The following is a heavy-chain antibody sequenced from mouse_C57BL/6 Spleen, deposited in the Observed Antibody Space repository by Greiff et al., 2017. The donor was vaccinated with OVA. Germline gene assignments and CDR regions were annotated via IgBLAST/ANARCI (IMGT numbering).Heavy chain of an antibody. Sequence: VQLQQSGPGLVQPSQSLSITCTVSGFSLTSYGVHWVRQSPGKGLEWLGVIWRGGSTDYNAAFMSRLSITKDNSKSQVFFKMNSLQADDTDIYYCAKEHSEYYGSSWGYAVDYWGQGTSVTVSS. CDR2: IWRGGST. J-gene: IGHJ4*01. D-gene: IGHD1-1*01. CDR1: GFSLTSYG. V-gene: IGHV2-5*01. CDR3: AKEHSEYYGSSWGYAVDY.